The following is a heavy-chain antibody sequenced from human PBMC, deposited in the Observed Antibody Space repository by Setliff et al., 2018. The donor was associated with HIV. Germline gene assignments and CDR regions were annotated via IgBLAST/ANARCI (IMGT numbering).Heavy chain of an antibody. CDR1: GYTFTSYI. Sequence: SVKVSCKASGYTFTSYIINWIRQAPGQGLEWVGGIIPIFGTANYGQKFQGRVTITADESTSTAYMELSSLRSEDTAVYYCAKSHSFYYSGMDFWGQGTTVTVSS. V-gene: IGHV1-69*13. J-gene: IGHJ6*02. CDR3: AKSHSFYYSGMDF. CDR2: IIPIFGTA.